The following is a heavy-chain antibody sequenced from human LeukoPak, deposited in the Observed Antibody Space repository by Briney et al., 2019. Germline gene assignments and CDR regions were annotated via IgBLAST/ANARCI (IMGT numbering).Heavy chain of an antibody. CDR1: GFTFSSYS. CDR2: ISYDGSNK. Sequence: GGSLRLSCAASGFTFSSYSMNWVRQAPGKGLEWVAVISYDGSNKYYADSVKGRFTISRDNSKNILYLQMNSLRAEDTALYYCARDNTVAAVGTGDYWGQGTLATVSS. D-gene: IGHD6-13*01. CDR3: ARDNTVAAVGTGDY. V-gene: IGHV3-30*03. J-gene: IGHJ4*02.